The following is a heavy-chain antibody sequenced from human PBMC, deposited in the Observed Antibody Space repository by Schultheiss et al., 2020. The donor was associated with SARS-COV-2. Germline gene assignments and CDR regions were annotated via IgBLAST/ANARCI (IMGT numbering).Heavy chain of an antibody. J-gene: IGHJ6*02. Sequence: SETLSLTCTVSGGSISGYYWSWIRQPPGKGLEWIGSIYHSGSTYYNPSLKSRVTISVDTSKNQFSLKLSSVTAADTAVYYCARNSLTYDSSGPPDGYYYYGMDVWGQGTTVTVSS. CDR2: IYHSGST. V-gene: IGHV4-38-2*02. CDR3: ARNSLTYDSSGPPDGYYYYGMDV. CDR1: GGSISGYY. D-gene: IGHD3-22*01.